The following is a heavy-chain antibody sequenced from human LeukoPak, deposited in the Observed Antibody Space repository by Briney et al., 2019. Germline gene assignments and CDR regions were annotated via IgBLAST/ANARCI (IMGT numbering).Heavy chain of an antibody. CDR1: GFTFSSYG. CDR3: AKGPRRFGVSLDY. D-gene: IGHD2-8*01. V-gene: IGHV3-30*02. J-gene: IGHJ4*02. CDR2: IWYDGSNK. Sequence: PGGSLRLSCAASGFTFSSYGMHWVRQAPGKGLEWVAVIWYDGSNKYYADSVKGRFTISRDNSKNTLYLQMNSLRAEDTAVYYCAKGPRRFGVSLDYWGQGTLVTVSS.